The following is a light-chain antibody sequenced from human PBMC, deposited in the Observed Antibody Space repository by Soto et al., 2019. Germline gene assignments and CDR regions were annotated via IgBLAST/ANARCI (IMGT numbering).Light chain of an antibody. CDR3: QSYDSGLSGSWL. J-gene: IGLJ3*02. CDR2: DDD. CDR1: STNIGAGYA. Sequence: QSVLTHPPSVAGAPGQRVTISCTGDSTNIGAGYAVHWYQHLPLTAPKLLIYDDDNRPSGVSARFSGSKSGASASLAITGLQGDDEAYYFCQSYDSGLSGSWLFGGGTKGTVL. V-gene: IGLV1-40*01.